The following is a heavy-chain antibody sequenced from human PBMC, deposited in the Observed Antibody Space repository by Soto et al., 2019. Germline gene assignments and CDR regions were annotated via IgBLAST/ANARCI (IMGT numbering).Heavy chain of an antibody. V-gene: IGHV3-9*01. D-gene: IGHD2-21*02. J-gene: IGHJ6*02. CDR2: ISWNSGSI. CDR1: GFTFDDYA. Sequence: GGSLRLSCAASGFTFDDYAMHWVRQAPGKGLEWVSGISWNSGSIGYADSVKGRFTISRDNAKNSLYLQMNSLRAEDTALYYCAKDLSSIVVVTAMNYYYRMDVWGQGTTVTVSS. CDR3: AKDLSSIVVVTAMNYYYRMDV.